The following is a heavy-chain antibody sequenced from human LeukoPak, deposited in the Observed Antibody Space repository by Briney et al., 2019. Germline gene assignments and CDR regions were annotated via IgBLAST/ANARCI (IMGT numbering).Heavy chain of an antibody. CDR3: ARDWAGSLHQNWFDP. CDR1: GGSISSYY. CDR2: IYYSGST. Sequence: SETLSLTCTVSGGSISSYYWSWIRQPPGKGLEWIGYIYYSGSTNYNPSLKSRVTISVDTSKSQFSLKLSSVTAADTAVYYCARDWAGSLHQNWFDPWGQGTLVTVSS. J-gene: IGHJ5*02. D-gene: IGHD1-26*01. V-gene: IGHV4-59*01.